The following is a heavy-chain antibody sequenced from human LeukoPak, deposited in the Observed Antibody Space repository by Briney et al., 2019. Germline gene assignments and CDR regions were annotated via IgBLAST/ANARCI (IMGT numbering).Heavy chain of an antibody. V-gene: IGHV4-61*02. CDR1: GGSISSGSYY. Sequence: PSQTLSLTCTVSGGSISSGSYYWSWIRQPAGKGLEWIGRIYTSGSTNYNPSLKSRVTISVDTSKNQFSLKLSSVTAADTAVYSCARGRQTPYYYYYYMDVWGKGTTVTVSS. J-gene: IGHJ6*03. CDR2: IYTSGST. D-gene: IGHD4-23*01. CDR3: ARGRQTPYYYYYYMDV.